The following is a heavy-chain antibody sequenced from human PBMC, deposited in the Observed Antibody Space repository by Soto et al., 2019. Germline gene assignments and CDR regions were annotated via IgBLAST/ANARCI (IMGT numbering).Heavy chain of an antibody. D-gene: IGHD2-2*02. CDR3: ARGGVDCSSTSCYTGGLETYYYYGMDV. CDR1: GGTFSSYA. J-gene: IGHJ6*02. Sequence: QVQLVQSGAEVKKPGSSVKVSCKASGGTFSSYAISWVRQAPGQGLEWMGGIIPIFGTANYAQKFQGRVTITADESTSTAYRELSSLRSGDTAVYYCARGGVDCSSTSCYTGGLETYYYYGMDVWGQGTTVTVSS. CDR2: IIPIFGTA. V-gene: IGHV1-69*01.